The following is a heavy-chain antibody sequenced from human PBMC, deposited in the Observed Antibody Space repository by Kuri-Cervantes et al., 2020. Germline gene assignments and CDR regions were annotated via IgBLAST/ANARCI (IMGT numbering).Heavy chain of an antibody. J-gene: IGHJ4*02. CDR1: GFSLSASGMC. CDR2: IDWADEK. V-gene: IGHV2-70*01. Sequence: SGPTLVKPTQTLTLTCALSGFSLSASGMCVSWIRQPPGKALEWLALIDWADEKHYSTSLKTRLTISKDTSKNQVVLIMTNMDPVDTATYYCARSYSSGWCGVGLDYWGQGTLVTVSS. CDR3: ARSYSSGWCGVGLDY. D-gene: IGHD6-19*01.